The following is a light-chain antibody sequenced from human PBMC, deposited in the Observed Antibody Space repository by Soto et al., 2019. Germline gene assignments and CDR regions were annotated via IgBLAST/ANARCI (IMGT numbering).Light chain of an antibody. CDR2: KGS. V-gene: IGKV1-5*03. CDR1: QSISSW. J-gene: IGKJ3*01. Sequence: DIQMTQSPSTLSASVGDRVTITCRASQSISSWLAWYQQKPGKAPKLLIYKGSTLESAVPSRFSGCGSGTALALTISSLQPDDFATEYCHQSFTVGPGTKVDSK. CDR3: HQSFT.